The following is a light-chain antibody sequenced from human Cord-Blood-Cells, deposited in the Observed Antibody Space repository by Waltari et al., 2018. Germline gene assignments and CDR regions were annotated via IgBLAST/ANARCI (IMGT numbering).Light chain of an antibody. CDR1: SSAVGGYNY. J-gene: IGLJ1*01. CDR3: SSYTSSSTLYV. V-gene: IGLV2-14*01. Sequence: QSALTQPASVSGSPGPSITIPCPGTSSAVGGYNYVPWYQQHPGKAPKLMIYEVSNRPSGVSNRFSGSKSGNTASLTISGLQAEDEADYYCSSYTSSSTLYVFGTGTKVTVL. CDR2: EVS.